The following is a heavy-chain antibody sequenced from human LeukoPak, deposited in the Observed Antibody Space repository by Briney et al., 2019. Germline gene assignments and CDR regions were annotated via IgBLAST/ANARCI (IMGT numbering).Heavy chain of an antibody. CDR1: GFSFSIYS. J-gene: IGHJ4*02. D-gene: IGHD6-13*01. CDR3: ARCLAAAGTAIDY. Sequence: GGSLRLSCAASGFSFSIYSLNWVRQAPGKGLEWVSYISHTGSTMSYADSVKGRFTISRDNAKNSLYLQMNSLRAEDTAVYYCARCLAAAGTAIDYWGQGTLVTVSS. CDR2: ISHTGSTM. V-gene: IGHV3-48*04.